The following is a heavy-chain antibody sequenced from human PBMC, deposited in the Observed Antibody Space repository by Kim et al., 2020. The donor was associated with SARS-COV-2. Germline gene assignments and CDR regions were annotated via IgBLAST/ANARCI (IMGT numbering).Heavy chain of an antibody. Sequence: GESLKISCKGSGYSFANYWLGWVRHMPGRGREWMAIIHPGDSDARYSPSFQGQVTISADKSISTAYLQWSSLKASDTAIYYCAITRGYSYGFLDYWGQGT. J-gene: IGHJ4*02. CDR3: AITRGYSYGFLDY. D-gene: IGHD5-18*01. V-gene: IGHV5-51*01. CDR1: GYSFANYW. CDR2: IHPGDSDA.